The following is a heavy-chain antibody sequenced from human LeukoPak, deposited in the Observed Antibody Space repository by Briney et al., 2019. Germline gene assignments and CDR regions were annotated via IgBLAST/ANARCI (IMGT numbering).Heavy chain of an antibody. J-gene: IGHJ6*03. CDR3: ARLYRWLQYRYYYYYYMDV. CDR1: GGSISSGSYY. V-gene: IGHV4-61*02. CDR2: IYTSGST. Sequence: PSETLSLTCTVSGGSISSGSYYWSWIRQPAGKGLEWIGRIYTSGSTNYNPSLKSRVTISVDTSKNQFSLKLSSVTAADTAVYYCARLYRWLQYRYYYYYYMDVWGKGTTVTVSS. D-gene: IGHD5-24*01.